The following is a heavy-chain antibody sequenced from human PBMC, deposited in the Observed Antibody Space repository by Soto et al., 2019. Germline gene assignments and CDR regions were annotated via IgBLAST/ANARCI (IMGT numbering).Heavy chain of an antibody. CDR1: GGSISGYY. CDR2: IYYSGST. Sequence: SETLSLTCTVSGGSISGYYLSWIRQTPGKGLEWIGYIYYSGSTNYNPSLKSRVTISVDTSKNQISLKLRSVTAADTAVYYCASVRSSADYHYYLMDVWGKGTTVTVFS. CDR3: ASVRSSADYHYYLMDV. D-gene: IGHD2-15*01. J-gene: IGHJ6*03. V-gene: IGHV4-59*08.